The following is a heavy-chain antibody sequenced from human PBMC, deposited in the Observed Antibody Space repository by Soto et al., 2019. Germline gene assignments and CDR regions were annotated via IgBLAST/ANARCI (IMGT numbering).Heavy chain of an antibody. J-gene: IGHJ4*02. D-gene: IGHD3-10*01. CDR1: GFTVSNNY. CDR2: IYSGGYT. CDR3: AAQPGGGGY. Sequence: EVQLVESGGGLIQPGGSLRLSCAVSGFTVSNNYMSWVRQAPGKGLEGVSVIYSGGYTAYGDSVKGRFTISRDNSKNTQYLQKKGLGAGATAVFYWAAQPGGGGYWGQGTLVTVSS. V-gene: IGHV3-53*01.